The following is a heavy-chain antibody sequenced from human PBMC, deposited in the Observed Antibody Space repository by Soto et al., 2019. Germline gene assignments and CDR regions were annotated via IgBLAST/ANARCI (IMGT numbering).Heavy chain of an antibody. Sequence: SETLSLTCAVYGGSFSGYYWSWIRQPPGKGLEWIGEINHSGSTNYNPSLKSRVTISVDTSKNQFSLKLSSVTAADTAVYYCARGPRSMVNVYYYYYGIDVWGQGTTVT. CDR1: GGSFSGYY. V-gene: IGHV4-34*01. CDR2: INHSGST. D-gene: IGHD2-2*01. J-gene: IGHJ6*02. CDR3: ARGPRSMVNVYYYYYGIDV.